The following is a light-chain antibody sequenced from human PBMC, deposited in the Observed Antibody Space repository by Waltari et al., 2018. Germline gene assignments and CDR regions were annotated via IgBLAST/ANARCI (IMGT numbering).Light chain of an antibody. CDR3: QQTYKIPYT. J-gene: IGKJ2*01. CDR2: AAS. CDR1: ESIRNY. Sequence: DIQMTQSPPSLSASVGDRVTITCRASESIRNYLNWYQQRLGTAPRLLIYAASTPQSGVPSRFSGRGSGTEFTLTISSLQPEDFAIYYCQQTYKIPYTFGHGTKLE. V-gene: IGKV1-39*01.